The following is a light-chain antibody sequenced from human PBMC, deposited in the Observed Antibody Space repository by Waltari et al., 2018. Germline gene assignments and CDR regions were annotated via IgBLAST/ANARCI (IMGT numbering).Light chain of an antibody. V-gene: IGLV2-11*01. CDR3: CSYAGSITFWV. CDR2: DVT. CDR1: SSHVGCYNY. Sequence: QSALTQPRSASGSPGQSVTISCTGTSSHVGCYNYVSWYQHHPGKAPKLIIYDVTKRPSGVPDRFSASKSDNTASLTISGLQAEDEADYYCCSYAGSITFWVFGGGTKLTVL. J-gene: IGLJ3*02.